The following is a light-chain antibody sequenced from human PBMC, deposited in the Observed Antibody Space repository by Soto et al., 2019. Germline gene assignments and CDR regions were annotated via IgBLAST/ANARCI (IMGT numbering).Light chain of an antibody. CDR3: CSYAGSYTSLYV. Sequence: QSALTQPRSVSGSPGQSVTISCTGTSSDVGGYNYVSWYQQHPGKAPKLMIYDVSKRPSGVPDRFFGSKSGNTASLTISGLQAEDEADYYCCSYAGSYTSLYVFGTGTKVTVL. J-gene: IGLJ1*01. CDR1: SSDVGGYNY. V-gene: IGLV2-11*01. CDR2: DVS.